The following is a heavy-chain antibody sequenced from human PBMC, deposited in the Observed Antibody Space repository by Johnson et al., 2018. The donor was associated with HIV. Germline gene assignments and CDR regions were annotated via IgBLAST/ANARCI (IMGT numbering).Heavy chain of an antibody. CDR3: ARVARVVVYAEDAFDI. D-gene: IGHD2-8*02. Sequence: VQLVESGGGVVQPGRSLRLSCVASGFSVSSDYMSWVRQAPGKGLEWVSLIYSGGRTYYADSVKGRFTISRDNSKKTLYLQMNSLRAEDTAVYYCARVARVVVYAEDAFDIWGQGTMVTVSS. V-gene: IGHV3-66*01. CDR2: IYSGGRT. J-gene: IGHJ3*02. CDR1: GFSVSSDY.